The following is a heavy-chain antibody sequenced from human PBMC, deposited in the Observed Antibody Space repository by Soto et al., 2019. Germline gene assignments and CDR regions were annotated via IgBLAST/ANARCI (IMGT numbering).Heavy chain of an antibody. D-gene: IGHD2-21*02. CDR1: GFTLSMYS. J-gene: IGHJ6*02. V-gene: IGHV3-7*03. Sequence: ESGGGLVQPGESLRLSCEVSGFTLSMYSMTWVRQAPGKGLEWVAKIPQEGSDGHYVDSVKGRSTISRDNAKNSVYLQMNSLRAEDTAVYYCARDQLILPAHDFFYGSDVWGQGAKVTVSS. CDR2: IPQEGSDG. CDR3: ARDQLILPAHDFFYGSDV.